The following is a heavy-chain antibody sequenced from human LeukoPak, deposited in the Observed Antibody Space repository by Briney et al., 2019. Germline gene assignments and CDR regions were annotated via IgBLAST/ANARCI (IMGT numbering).Heavy chain of an antibody. Sequence: ASVKVSCKASGGTFSSYAISWVRQATGQGLEWMGRIIPILGIANYAQKFQGRVTITADKSTSTAYMELSSLRSEDTAVYYCARELIYDSSGYYTYYFDYWGQGTLVTVSS. D-gene: IGHD3-22*01. J-gene: IGHJ4*02. V-gene: IGHV1-69*04. CDR2: IIPILGIA. CDR3: ARELIYDSSGYYTYYFDY. CDR1: GGTFSSYA.